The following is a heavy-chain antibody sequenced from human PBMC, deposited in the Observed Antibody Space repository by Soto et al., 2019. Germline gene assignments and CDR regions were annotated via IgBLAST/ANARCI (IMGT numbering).Heavy chain of an antibody. CDR3: ARDMAVAGTIFDY. CDR1: GFTFSNYG. D-gene: IGHD6-19*01. Sequence: PGGSLRLSCAASGFTFSNYGMHWVRQAPGKGLEWVAVINYDGSNKYYADSVKGRFTISRDDSKNTLYLQMNSLRAEDTAVYYCARDMAVAGTIFDYWGQGTLVTVSS. J-gene: IGHJ4*02. V-gene: IGHV3-33*01. CDR2: INYDGSNK.